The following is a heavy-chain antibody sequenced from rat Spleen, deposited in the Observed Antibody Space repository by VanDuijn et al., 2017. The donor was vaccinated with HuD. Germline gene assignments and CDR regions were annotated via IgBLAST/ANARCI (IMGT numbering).Heavy chain of an antibody. Sequence: EVQLVESDGGLVQPGRSLKLSCAASGFTFSDYGMAWVRQTPTKGLEWVATISYDGSTTYYRDSGKGRFTISRDNEESTLYLQMDSLRSEATATYYCASLMFTPDYLGVMDVWGQGASVTVSS. D-gene: IGHD1-6*01. CDR2: ISYDGSTT. CDR1: GFTFSDYG. V-gene: IGHV5-29*01. J-gene: IGHJ4*01. CDR3: ASLMFTPDYLGVMDV.